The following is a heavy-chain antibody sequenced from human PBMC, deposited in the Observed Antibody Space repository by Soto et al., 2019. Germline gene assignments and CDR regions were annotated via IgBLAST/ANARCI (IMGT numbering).Heavy chain of an antibody. CDR3: ARLVYDTRLNYKFFDF. J-gene: IGHJ4*02. CDR1: GVSLTSGNW. D-gene: IGHD3-10*01. Sequence: PSETLSLTCAVSGVSLTSGNWWTWVRQSPQRGLVYIGEIFHDGAANYYPSFERRVAMSVDTSRNQFSLKLTSVTAADTAVYFCARLVYDTRLNYKFFDFWGPGTLVTVYS. V-gene: IGHV4-4*02. CDR2: IFHDGAA.